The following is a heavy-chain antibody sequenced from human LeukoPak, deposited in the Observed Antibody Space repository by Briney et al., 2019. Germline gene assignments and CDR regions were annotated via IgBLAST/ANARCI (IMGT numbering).Heavy chain of an antibody. J-gene: IGHJ4*02. D-gene: IGHD1-26*01. V-gene: IGHV4-59*01. Sequence: SETLSLTCTVSGGSISSYYWSWIRQPPGKGLEWIGYIYYSGSTNYNPSLKSRVTISVDTSKNQFSLKLSSVTAADTAVYYCARDIWHAGHSGSYLPFDYWGQGTLVTVSS. CDR2: IYYSGST. CDR1: GGSISSYY. CDR3: ARDIWHAGHSGSYLPFDY.